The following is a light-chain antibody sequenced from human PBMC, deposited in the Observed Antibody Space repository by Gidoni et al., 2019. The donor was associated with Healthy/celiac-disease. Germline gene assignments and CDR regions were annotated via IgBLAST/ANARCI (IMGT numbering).Light chain of an antibody. V-gene: IGKV3-15*01. Sequence: EIVMTQSPATLSVSPGERATLSCRASQSVSSNLAGYHQKPGQAPRLLIYGASTRATGIPARFSGSGSGTEFTLTISSLQPEDFAVYYCQQYNNWPPYTFGQGTKLEIK. CDR3: QQYNNWPPYT. J-gene: IGKJ2*01. CDR2: GAS. CDR1: QSVSSN.